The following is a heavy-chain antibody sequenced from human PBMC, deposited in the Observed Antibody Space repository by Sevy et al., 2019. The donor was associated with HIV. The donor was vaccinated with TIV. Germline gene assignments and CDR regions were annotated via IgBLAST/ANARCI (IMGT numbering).Heavy chain of an antibody. V-gene: IGHV3-21*01. J-gene: IGHJ4*02. CDR2: ISMSGNHI. CDR3: AIASMGTVIGYCLGSDFDS. D-gene: IGHD5-18*01. CDR1: GFTFRSYT. Sequence: GGSLRLSCAASGFTFRSYTMNWLRQAPGKGLEWVACISMSGNHIYYADSVKGRFTISRANATNSVFLQLNSPRVDDTAVYSCAIASMGTVIGYCLGSDFDSWGRGTQVTVSS.